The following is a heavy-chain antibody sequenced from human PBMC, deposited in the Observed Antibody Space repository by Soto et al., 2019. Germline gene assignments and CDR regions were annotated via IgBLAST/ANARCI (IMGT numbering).Heavy chain of an antibody. D-gene: IGHD6-13*01. CDR2: MNPNSGNT. Sequence: ASVKVSCKASGYTFTSYDINWVRQATGQGLEWMGWMNPNSGNTSYAQKFQGRVTMTRNTSISTAYMELSRLSSVAAADTAVYYCAGGIAGPPYYYYYYMDVWGKGTTVTVSS. V-gene: IGHV1-8*01. CDR1: GYTFTSYD. CDR3: AGGIAGPPYYYYYYMDV. J-gene: IGHJ6*03.